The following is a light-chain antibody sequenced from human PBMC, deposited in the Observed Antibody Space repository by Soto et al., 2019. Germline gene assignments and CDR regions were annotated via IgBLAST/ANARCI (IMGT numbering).Light chain of an antibody. CDR1: RSITTY. CDR2: ATS. Sequence: DVQMTQSPSSLSASVGDRVTITCRASRSITTYLYWYQQKPGRAPSPLIYATSNLQSGVPLRFSGRGSGTDFTLTIGSLQPEDLATYYCQQPFSTPPTFGQGTKVEI. J-gene: IGKJ1*01. V-gene: IGKV1-39*01. CDR3: QQPFSTPPT.